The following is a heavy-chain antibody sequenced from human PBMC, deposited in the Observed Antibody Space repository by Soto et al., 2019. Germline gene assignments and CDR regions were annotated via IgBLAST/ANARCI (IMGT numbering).Heavy chain of an antibody. D-gene: IGHD6-13*01. CDR2: ISGSGGST. V-gene: IGHV3-23*01. CDR3: AKPYSSSWLIDY. CDR1: GFTFSSYA. J-gene: IGHJ4*02. Sequence: PGGSLRLSCAAPGFTFSSYAMSWVRQAPGKGLEWVSAISGSGGSTYYADSVKGGFTISRDNSKNTLYLQMNSLRAEDTAVYYCAKPYSSSWLIDYWGQGTLVTVSS.